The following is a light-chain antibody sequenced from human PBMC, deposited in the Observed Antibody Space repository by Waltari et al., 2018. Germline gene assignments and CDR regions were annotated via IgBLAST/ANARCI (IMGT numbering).Light chain of an antibody. CDR2: SAS. V-gene: IGKV1-16*01. CDR3: QQYFSYPIT. Sequence: DIQMTQSPSSLSASVGDRVIITCRASQGIAKLLAWYQQKPVKAPKSLIHSASTLHGGVPARLTGSGSWTDFNLTISGLQPEGLATYYCQQYFSYPITFGQGTRL. CDR1: QGIAKL. J-gene: IGKJ5*01.